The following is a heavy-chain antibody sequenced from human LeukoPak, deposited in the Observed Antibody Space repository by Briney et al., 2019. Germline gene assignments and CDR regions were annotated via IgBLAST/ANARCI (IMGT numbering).Heavy chain of an antibody. Sequence: SGTLSLTCAVSGGSISSSNWWSWVRQPPGKGLEWIGEINHSGSTNYNPSLKSRVTISVDTSKNQFSLKLSSVTAADTAVYYCAREGHDILTGYSYYWGQGTLVTVSS. CDR1: GGSISSSNW. J-gene: IGHJ4*02. V-gene: IGHV4-4*02. CDR3: AREGHDILTGYSYY. D-gene: IGHD3-9*01. CDR2: INHSGST.